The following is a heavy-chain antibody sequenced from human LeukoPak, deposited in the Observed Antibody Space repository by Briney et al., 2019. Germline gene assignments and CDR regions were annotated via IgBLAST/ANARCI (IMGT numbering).Heavy chain of an antibody. Sequence: SETLSLTCAVYGGSFSGYYRSWIRQPPGKGLEWIGEINHSGSTNYNPSLKSRVTISVDTSKNQFSLKLSSVTAADTAVYYCARGGGYSYGYYYYYGMDVWGQGTTVTVSS. D-gene: IGHD5-18*01. CDR3: ARGGGYSYGYYYYYGMDV. CDR2: INHSGST. CDR1: GGSFSGYY. J-gene: IGHJ6*02. V-gene: IGHV4-34*01.